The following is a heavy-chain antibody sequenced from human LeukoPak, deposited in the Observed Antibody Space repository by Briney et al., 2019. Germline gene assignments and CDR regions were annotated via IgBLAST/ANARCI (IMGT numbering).Heavy chain of an antibody. V-gene: IGHV1-69*13. CDR3: ARAQGQWLVWAFDI. J-gene: IGHJ3*02. D-gene: IGHD6-19*01. Sequence: SVKVSCKASGYTFTSYAMHWVRQAPGQGLEWMGGIIPIFGTANYAQKFQGRVTITADESTSTAYMELSSLRSEDTAVYYCARAQGQWLVWAFDIWGQGTMVTVSS. CDR1: GYTFTSYA. CDR2: IIPIFGTA.